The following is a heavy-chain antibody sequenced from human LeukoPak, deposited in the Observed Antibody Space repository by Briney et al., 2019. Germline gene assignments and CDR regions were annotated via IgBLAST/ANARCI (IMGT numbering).Heavy chain of an antibody. D-gene: IGHD3-10*01. J-gene: IGHJ4*02. CDR3: ANALGGAEDFDY. V-gene: IGHV3-23*01. CDR1: GFTFSSYA. Sequence: GGSLRLSCAASGFTFSSYAMSWVRQAPGKGLEWVSAISGSGDSTYYADSVKGRFTISRDNSKNTLYLQMNSLRAEDTAVYYCANALGGAEDFDYWGQGTLVTVSS. CDR2: ISGSGDST.